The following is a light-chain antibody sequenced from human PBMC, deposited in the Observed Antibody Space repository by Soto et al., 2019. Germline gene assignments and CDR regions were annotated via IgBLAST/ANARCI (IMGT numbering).Light chain of an antibody. CDR1: QGIRND. V-gene: IGKV1-13*02. J-gene: IGKJ1*01. CDR3: QQYSVYWT. CDR2: DAS. Sequence: AIQMTQSPSSLSASVGDIVAITFRASQGIRNDLGWYQQKPGKAPKLLIYDASSLESGVPSRFSGSGSGTEFTLTINSLQPDDFATYYCQQYSVYWTFGQGTKVDIK.